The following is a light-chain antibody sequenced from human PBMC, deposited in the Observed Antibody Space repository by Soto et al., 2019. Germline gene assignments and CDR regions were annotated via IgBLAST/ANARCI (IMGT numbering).Light chain of an antibody. J-gene: IGKJ1*01. CDR3: QHYNNWPRT. Sequence: EIVMTQSPATLSVSPGERATLSCRASQSVSSNLAWYQQKPGQAPRLLIYGASTRATGIPARFRGSGSGTAFTLTISRLQSEDFAVYYCQHYNNWPRTFGQGTKVEIK. V-gene: IGKV3-15*01. CDR2: GAS. CDR1: QSVSSN.